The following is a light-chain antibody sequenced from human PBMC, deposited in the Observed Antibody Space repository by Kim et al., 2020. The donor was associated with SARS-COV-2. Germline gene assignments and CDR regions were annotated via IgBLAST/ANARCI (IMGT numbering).Light chain of an antibody. V-gene: IGKV1-39*01. Sequence: ASVWDIVTIPCRTTQSISSHLNWYQQKPGRAPNLLISAASTLQGGVPSRFSGSGSETDFTLTISSLQPDDFATYFCQQSYITPFTFGPGTKVDI. CDR2: AAS. CDR3: QQSYITPFT. J-gene: IGKJ3*01. CDR1: QSISSH.